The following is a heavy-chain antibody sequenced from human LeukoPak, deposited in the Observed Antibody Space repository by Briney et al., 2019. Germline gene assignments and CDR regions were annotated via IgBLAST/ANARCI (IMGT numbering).Heavy chain of an antibody. Sequence: SETLSLTCTVSGGSISSYYWIWIRQPPGKGLEWIGYIYYGGNTNYNPSLKSRVSMSVDTSKKQISLKLSSVTAADTAVYYCAREALVGASNFDFWGQGALVTVS. J-gene: IGHJ4*02. CDR2: IYYGGNT. CDR1: GGSISSYY. D-gene: IGHD1-26*01. CDR3: AREALVGASNFDF. V-gene: IGHV4-59*01.